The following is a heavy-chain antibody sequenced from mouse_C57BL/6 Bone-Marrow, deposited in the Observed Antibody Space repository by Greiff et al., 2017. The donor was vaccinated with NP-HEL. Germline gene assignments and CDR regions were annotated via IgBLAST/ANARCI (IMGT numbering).Heavy chain of an antibody. D-gene: IGHD3-2*02. J-gene: IGHJ2*01. CDR2: IDPETGGT. CDR3: TTQATSLDY. Sequence: VQLVESGAELVRPGASVTLSCKASGYTFTDYEMHWVKQTPVHGLEWIGAIDPETGGTAYNQKFKGKAILTADKSSSTAYMELRSLTSEDSAVYYCTTQATSLDYWGQRTTLTLSS. CDR1: GYTFTDYE. V-gene: IGHV1-15*01.